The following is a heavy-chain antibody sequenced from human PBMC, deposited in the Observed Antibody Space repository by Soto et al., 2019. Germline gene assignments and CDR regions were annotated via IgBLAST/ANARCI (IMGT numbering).Heavy chain of an antibody. J-gene: IGHJ4*02. CDR2: MNPNSGNT. V-gene: IGHV1-8*01. CDR3: ARGGTTMAQAFDY. Sequence: XSVKVSCKASVYTFTSYDINWVRQATGQGLEWMGWMNPNSGNTNYAQKFQGRVTMTRNTSISTAYMELSSLRSEDTAVYYCARGGTTMAQAFDYWGQGTLVTVSS. D-gene: IGHD5-18*01. CDR1: VYTFTSYD.